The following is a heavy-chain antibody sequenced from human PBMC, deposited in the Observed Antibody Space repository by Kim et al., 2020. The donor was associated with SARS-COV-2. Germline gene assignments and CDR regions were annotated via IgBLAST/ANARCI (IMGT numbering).Heavy chain of an antibody. CDR2: ISYEGSKK. V-gene: IGHV3-30*18. CDR3: AKQRYIFELNTYYVMDL. CDR1: GFRFNNYG. J-gene: IGHJ6*02. Sequence: GSLRLSCAASGFRFNNYGMHWVRQAPGKGLEWGAFISYEGSKKQYLDSLKGRFTVSRDYSKNKLYLQMKSLTAEDTAVYYCAKQRYIFELNTYYVMDLWGQGTTVTVS. D-gene: IGHD1-26*01.